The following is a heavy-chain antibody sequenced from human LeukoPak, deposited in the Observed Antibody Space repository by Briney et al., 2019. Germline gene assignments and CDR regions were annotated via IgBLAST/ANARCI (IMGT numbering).Heavy chain of an antibody. V-gene: IGHV3-48*04. D-gene: IGHD3-3*01. Sequence: GGSLRLSCAASGFTFSSYSMNWVRQAPGKGLEWVSYISSSSSTIYYADSVMGRFTISRDNAKNSLYLQMNSLRAEDTAVYYCARDLRGYDFWSGYYGFDYWGQGTLVTVSS. CDR3: ARDLRGYDFWSGYYGFDY. J-gene: IGHJ4*02. CDR2: ISSSSSTI. CDR1: GFTFSSYS.